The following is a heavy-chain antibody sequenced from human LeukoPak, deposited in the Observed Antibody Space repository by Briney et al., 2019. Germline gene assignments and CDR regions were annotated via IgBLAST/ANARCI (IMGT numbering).Heavy chain of an antibody. J-gene: IGHJ6*03. CDR2: ISSSSSYI. CDR1: GFTFSSYS. D-gene: IGHD2-2*01. V-gene: IGHV3-21*01. CDR3: ARDYPPSVGDTRVVPAAIPHQAYYYYMDV. Sequence: GGSLRLSCAASGFTFSSYSMNWVRQAPGKGLEWVSSISSSSSYIYYADSVKGRFTISRDDAKNSLYLQMNSLRAEDTAVYYCARDYPPSVGDTRVVPAAIPHQAYYYYMDVWGKGTTVTISS.